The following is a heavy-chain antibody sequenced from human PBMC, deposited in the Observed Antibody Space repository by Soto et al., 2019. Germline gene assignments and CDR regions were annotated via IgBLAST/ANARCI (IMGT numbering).Heavy chain of an antibody. CDR3: AHSRVTTVLYYYYYYMDV. CDR1: GFSLSTSGVG. Sequence: QITLKESGPPLVNPTQTLTLTCTFSGFSLSTSGVGVGWIRQPPGKALEWLALIYWDDDKRYSPSLKSRLTITKDTSKNQVVLTMTNMDPVDTATYYCAHSRVTTVLYYYYYYMDVWGKGTTVTVSS. D-gene: IGHD4-4*01. V-gene: IGHV2-5*02. J-gene: IGHJ6*03. CDR2: IYWDDDK.